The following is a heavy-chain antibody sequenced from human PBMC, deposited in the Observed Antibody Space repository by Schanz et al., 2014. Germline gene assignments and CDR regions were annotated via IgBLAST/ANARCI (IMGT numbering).Heavy chain of an antibody. CDR1: GFVFGDYY. Sequence: QVQVVQSGGGLVKPGGSLRLSCAASGFVFGDYYMTWIRQAPGKGLEWLSYISDSGTYTNYADSVKGRFTISRDNAKSSLYLQMNSLRVEDTAVYFCAKDLGVDCGDGCFNWYFDLWGRGALVTVSS. J-gene: IGHJ2*01. CDR2: ISDSGTYT. V-gene: IGHV3-11*05. CDR3: AKDLGVDCGDGCFNWYFDL. D-gene: IGHD2-21*02.